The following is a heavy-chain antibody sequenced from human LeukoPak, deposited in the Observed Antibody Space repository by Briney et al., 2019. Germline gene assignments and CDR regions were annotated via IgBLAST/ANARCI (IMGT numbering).Heavy chain of an antibody. CDR1: GFTFSSYA. V-gene: IGHV3-30*01. J-gene: IGHJ4*02. Sequence: QPGRSLRLSCAASGFTFSSYAMHWVRQAPGKGLEWVAVISYGGSNKYYADSVKGRFTISRDNSKNTLYLQMNSLRAEDTAVYYCARDRGSGSYPLDYWGQGTLVTVSS. CDR2: ISYGGSNK. CDR3: ARDRGSGSYPLDY. D-gene: IGHD3-10*01.